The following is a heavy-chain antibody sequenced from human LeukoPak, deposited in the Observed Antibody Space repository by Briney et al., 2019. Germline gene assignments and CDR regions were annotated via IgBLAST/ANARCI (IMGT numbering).Heavy chain of an antibody. V-gene: IGHV3-23*01. Sequence: GGSLRLSCAASGFTFSNYAMSWVRQTPGKGLEWVSAISGSGGSTYYADSVKGRFTVSRDNSENTLYLQMNSLRAEDSAVYYCAKDRAVAGKEFYYWGQGTLVTVSS. J-gene: IGHJ4*02. CDR2: ISGSGGST. CDR1: GFTFSNYA. D-gene: IGHD6-19*01. CDR3: AKDRAVAGKEFYY.